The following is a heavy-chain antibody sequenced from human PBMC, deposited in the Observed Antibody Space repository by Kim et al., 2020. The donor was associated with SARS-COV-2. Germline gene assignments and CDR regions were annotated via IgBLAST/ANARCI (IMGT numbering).Heavy chain of an antibody. D-gene: IGHD6-13*01. J-gene: IGHJ5*02. CDR3: ARRGINSRFDP. Sequence: TYYNPSLKSRVTISVDTSKNQFSLKLSSVTAADTAVYYCARRGINSRFDPWGQGTLVTVSS. V-gene: IGHV4-31*02. CDR2: T.